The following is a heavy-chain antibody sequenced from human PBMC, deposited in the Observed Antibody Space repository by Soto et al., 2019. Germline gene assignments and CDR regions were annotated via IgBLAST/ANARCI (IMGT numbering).Heavy chain of an antibody. CDR3: ASPPPGGGIAARLFDF. J-gene: IGHJ4*02. Sequence: VQLVESGGGLVQPGRSLRLSCAASGFIFRSYAMHWVRQAPGKGLEWVAVISYDGSTKYYAGSVKGRFTISRDNSKNTLFVKMSSLRAEDTAVYSCASPPPGGGIAARLFDFWGQGTLVTVSS. CDR1: GFIFRSYA. CDR2: ISYDGSTK. V-gene: IGHV3-30-3*01. D-gene: IGHD6-6*01.